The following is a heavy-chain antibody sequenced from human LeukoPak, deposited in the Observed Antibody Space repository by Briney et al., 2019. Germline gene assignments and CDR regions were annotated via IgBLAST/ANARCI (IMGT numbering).Heavy chain of an antibody. CDR1: GYTFTNFG. CDR2: ITPYNGNT. J-gene: IGHJ4*02. Sequence: ASVKVSCKASGYTFTNFGISWVRQAPGQGLEWMGWITPYNGNTNYAQKLQGRVTLTTDTSTSTAYMELRSLRSDDTAVYYCARDGGYYGSGSYYDYWGQGTLVTVSS. V-gene: IGHV1-18*01. D-gene: IGHD3-10*01. CDR3: ARDGGYYGSGSYYDY.